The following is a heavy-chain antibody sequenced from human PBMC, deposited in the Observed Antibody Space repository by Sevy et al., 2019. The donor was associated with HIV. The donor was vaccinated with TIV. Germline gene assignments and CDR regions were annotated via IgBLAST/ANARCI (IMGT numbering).Heavy chain of an antibody. CDR2: INWNGGST. Sequence: GSLRLSCAASGFTFDDYGMSWVRQAPGKGLEWVSGINWNGGSTGYADSVKGRFTISRDNAKNSLYLQMNSLRAEDTALYYCARVGVVVNLLYYYYGMDVWGQGTTVTVSS. V-gene: IGHV3-20*04. CDR1: GFTFDDYG. J-gene: IGHJ6*02. CDR3: ARVGVVVNLLYYYYGMDV. D-gene: IGHD3-22*01.